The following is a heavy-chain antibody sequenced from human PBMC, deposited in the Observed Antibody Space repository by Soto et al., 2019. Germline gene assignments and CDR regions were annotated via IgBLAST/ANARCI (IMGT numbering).Heavy chain of an antibody. Sequence: QVQLVESGGDVVQPGRSLRLSCAASGFTFSNYGMHWARQAPGKGLEWVAAILYDGSNKYYADSVKGRFTISRENSKNTLYLRMNSLGADDTAVYYCAGGTYSFAYCGQGTLITVSS. CDR1: GFTFSNYG. D-gene: IGHD1-26*01. CDR3: AGGTYSFAY. J-gene: IGHJ4*02. CDR2: ILYDGSNK. V-gene: IGHV3-33*01.